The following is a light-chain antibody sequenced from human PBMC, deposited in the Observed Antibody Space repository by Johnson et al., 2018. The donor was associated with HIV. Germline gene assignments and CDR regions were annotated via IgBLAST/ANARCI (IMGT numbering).Light chain of an antibody. CDR1: SSNIGNNY. CDR2: YNN. V-gene: IGLV1-51*01. CDR3: GTWDSSLSARV. J-gene: IGLJ1*01. Sequence: QSVLTQPPSVSAAPGQKVTISCSGSSSNIGNNYVSWYQQLPGTAPTLLIYYNNKRPSGIPDRFSGSKSGTSATLGITGLQTGDEADYYCGTWDSSLSARVFGTGTKVTVL.